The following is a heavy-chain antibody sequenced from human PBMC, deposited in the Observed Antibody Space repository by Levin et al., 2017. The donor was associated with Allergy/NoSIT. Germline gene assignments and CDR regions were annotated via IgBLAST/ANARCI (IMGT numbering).Heavy chain of an antibody. CDR2: IIPIFGTA. Sequence: KISCKASGGTFSSYAISWVRQAPGQGLEWMGGIIPIFGTANYAQKFQGRVTITADESTSTAYMELSSLRSEDTAVYYCARTGYCSGGSCYVYGMDVWGQGTTVTVSS. CDR3: ARTGYCSGGSCYVYGMDV. CDR1: GGTFSSYA. D-gene: IGHD2-15*01. J-gene: IGHJ6*02. V-gene: IGHV1-69*01.